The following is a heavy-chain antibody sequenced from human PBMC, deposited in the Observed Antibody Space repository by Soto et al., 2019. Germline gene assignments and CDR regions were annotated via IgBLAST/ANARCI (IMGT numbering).Heavy chain of an antibody. CDR2: ISYDGSNK. CDR1: GFTFSSYA. Sequence: GGSLRLSCAASGFTFSSYAMHWVRQAPGKGLEWVAVISYDGSNKYYADSVKGRFTISRDNSKNTLYLQMNSLRAEDTAVYYCAREGEESSSYYFDYWGQGTLVTVSS. CDR3: AREGEESSSYYFDY. V-gene: IGHV3-30*04. J-gene: IGHJ4*02. D-gene: IGHD6-6*01.